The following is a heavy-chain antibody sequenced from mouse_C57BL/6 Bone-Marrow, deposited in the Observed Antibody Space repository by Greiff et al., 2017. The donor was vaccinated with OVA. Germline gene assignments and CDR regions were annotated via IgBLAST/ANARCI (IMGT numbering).Heavy chain of an antibody. CDR3: ARADYYGSSYDAMTT. Sequence: VQLQQSGAELVRPGASVKLSCKASGYTFTDYYINWVKQRPGQGLEWIARIYPGSGNTYYNEKFKGKATLTAEKSSSTAYMQLSSLTSEDSAVYFCARADYYGSSYDAMTTGVKEPQSPSPQ. CDR1: GYTFTDYY. CDR2: IYPGSGNT. J-gene: IGHJ4*01. V-gene: IGHV1-76*01. D-gene: IGHD1-1*01.